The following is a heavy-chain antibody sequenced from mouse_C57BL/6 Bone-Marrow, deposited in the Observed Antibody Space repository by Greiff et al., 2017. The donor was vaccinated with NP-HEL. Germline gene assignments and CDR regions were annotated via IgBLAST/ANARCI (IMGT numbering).Heavy chain of an antibody. J-gene: IGHJ3*01. Sequence: QVQLQQSGAELVKPGASVKISCKASGYAFSSYWMNWVKQRPGKGLEWIGQIYPGDGDTNYNGKFKGKATLTADKSSSTAYMQLSSLTSEDSAVYFCARKGRIYCGSSWFAYWGQGTLVTVSA. CDR2: IYPGDGDT. CDR3: ARKGRIYCGSSWFAY. CDR1: GYAFSSYW. D-gene: IGHD1-1*01. V-gene: IGHV1-80*01.